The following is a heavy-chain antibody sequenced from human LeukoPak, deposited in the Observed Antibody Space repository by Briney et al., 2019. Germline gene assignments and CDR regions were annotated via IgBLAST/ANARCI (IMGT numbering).Heavy chain of an antibody. Sequence: GGSLRLSCAACGFTLDNYNFNWVRQAPGKGLEWVASIRSYSSYIHYADSVKDRFTISRDDAKKSLYLQMDSLRAEDTAVYFCARFAEVYYYVDVWGTGTTVIVSS. J-gene: IGHJ6*03. D-gene: IGHD2-21*01. CDR2: IRSYSSYI. V-gene: IGHV3-21*01. CDR1: GFTLDNYN. CDR3: ARFAEVYYYVDV.